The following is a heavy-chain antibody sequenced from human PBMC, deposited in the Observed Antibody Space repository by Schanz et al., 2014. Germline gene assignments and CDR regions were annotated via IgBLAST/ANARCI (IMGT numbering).Heavy chain of an antibody. Sequence: QVQLVESGGGVVQPGRSLRLSCAASGFTFSNHGMHWVRQSPGKGLEWVALIWYDGSNEYYADSVKDRFTISRDNSKNTLCLQMNSLRVEDTALYYCAREYSSYGTVYYWGQGTLVTVSS. CDR2: IWYDGSNE. D-gene: IGHD5-12*01. CDR3: AREYSSYGTVYY. V-gene: IGHV3-33*01. J-gene: IGHJ4*02. CDR1: GFTFSNHG.